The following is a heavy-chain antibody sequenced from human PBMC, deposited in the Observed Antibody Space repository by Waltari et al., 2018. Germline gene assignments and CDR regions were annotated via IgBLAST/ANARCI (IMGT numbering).Heavy chain of an antibody. CDR2: IRATGRPP. Sequence: QVQLQESGPRRVKPSETLSLTCTVSDGSVSSYYWSWIRQPAGKGLEWIGRIRATGRPPPYNPSFKSRVTMSIDTSSNQFSLRMTSLTAADTAIYFCARDFTALGGTPLWDYWGQGALVSVSS. CDR1: DGSVSSYY. CDR3: ARDFTALGGTPLWDY. D-gene: IGHD6-19*01. J-gene: IGHJ4*02. V-gene: IGHV4-4*07.